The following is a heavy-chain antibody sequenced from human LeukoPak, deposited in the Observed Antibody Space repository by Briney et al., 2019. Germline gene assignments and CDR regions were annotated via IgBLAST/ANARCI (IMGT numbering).Heavy chain of an antibody. D-gene: IGHD1-1*01. CDR1: GGSISSFY. CDR3: AREWKNWFDP. CDR2: LYTSGST. V-gene: IGHV4-4*07. Sequence: SETLSLTCTVSGGSISSFYWSWIRQPAGKGLEWVGRLYTSGSTNYNPSLKSRVTMSVDTSKNQFSLKMSSVTAADTAIYYCAREWKNWFDPWGQGTLVTVSS. J-gene: IGHJ5*02.